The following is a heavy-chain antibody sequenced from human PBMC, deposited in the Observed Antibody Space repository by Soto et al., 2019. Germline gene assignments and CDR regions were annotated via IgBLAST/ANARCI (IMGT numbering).Heavy chain of an antibody. CDR1: GGTFSSYA. CDR2: SIPIFGTE. J-gene: IGHJ6*02. V-gene: IGHV1-69*01. D-gene: IGHD6-13*01. CDR3: ARDRIAGSKYYYGMDV. Sequence: QVQLVQSGAEVKKPGSSVRVSCKASGGTFSSYAISWVRQAPGQGLEWMGGSIPIFGTENYAQKFQGRVTITADESTSTAYMELSSLRSEDTAVYYCARDRIAGSKYYYGMDVWGQGTTVTVSS.